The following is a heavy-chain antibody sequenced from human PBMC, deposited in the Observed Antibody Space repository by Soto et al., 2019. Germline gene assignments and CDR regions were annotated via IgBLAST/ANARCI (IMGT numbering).Heavy chain of an antibody. CDR1: GGSIISSRYY. D-gene: IGHD6-13*01. CDR3: ATWRAADNWFDP. CDR2: IYYSGRT. J-gene: IGHJ5*02. V-gene: IGHV4-39*01. Sequence: QLQLQESGPGVVKSSETLSLTCSVTGGSIISSRYYWGWIRQPPGKGLEWIGSIYYSGRTYYNPSLKSGVTIFVDTSKNQFSLNQSSVTAADTAVYYCATWRAADNWFDPWGQGTLVTVSS.